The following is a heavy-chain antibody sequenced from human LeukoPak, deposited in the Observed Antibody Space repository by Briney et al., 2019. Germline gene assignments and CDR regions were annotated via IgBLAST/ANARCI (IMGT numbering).Heavy chain of an antibody. V-gene: IGHV1-58*02. CDR1: GFTFTSSA. D-gene: IGHD3-22*01. CDR3: AREIKGGITMIVVVRGDAFDI. J-gene: IGHJ3*02. CDR2: IVVGSGNT. Sequence: GASVKVSCKASGFTFTSSAMQWVRQARGQRLEWIGWIVVGSGNTNYAQKFQERVTITRDMSTSTAYMELSSLRSEDTAVYYCAREIKGGITMIVVVRGDAFDIWGQGTMVTVSS.